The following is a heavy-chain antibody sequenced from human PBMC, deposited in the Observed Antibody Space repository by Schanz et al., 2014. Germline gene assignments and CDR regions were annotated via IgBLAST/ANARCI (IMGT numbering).Heavy chain of an antibody. CDR2: INSDGSTT. Sequence: EVQLVESGGGLVQPGGSLRLSCTASGFTFSVYSMHWVRQAPGKGLVWVSRINSDGSTTIYADSVKGRFTISRDNAKNTLYLQMNSLRAEDTAVYYCARPLGPNYYYYGLDVWGQGTTVTVSS. CDR1: GFTFSVYS. J-gene: IGHJ6*02. CDR3: ARPLGPNYYYYGLDV. V-gene: IGHV3-74*02.